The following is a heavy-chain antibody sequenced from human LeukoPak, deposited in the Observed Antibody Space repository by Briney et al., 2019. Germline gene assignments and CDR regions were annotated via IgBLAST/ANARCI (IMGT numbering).Heavy chain of an antibody. CDR3: ARDRVRSSGYASIYNWFDP. CDR2: ISAYNGNT. Sequence: ASVKVSCEASGYTFTSYGISWVRQAPGQGLEWMGWISAYNGNTNYAQKLQGRVTMTTDTSTSTAYMELRSLRSDDTAVYCCARDRVRSSGYASIYNWFDPWGQGTLVTVSS. V-gene: IGHV1-18*01. CDR1: GYTFTSYG. D-gene: IGHD3-22*01. J-gene: IGHJ5*02.